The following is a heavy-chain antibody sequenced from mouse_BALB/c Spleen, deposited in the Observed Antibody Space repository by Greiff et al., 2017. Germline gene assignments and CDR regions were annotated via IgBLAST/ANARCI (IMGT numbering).Heavy chain of an antibody. Sequence: QVQLKQSGAELAKPGASVKMSCKASGYTFTSYWMHWVKQRPGQGLEWIGYINPSTGYTEYNQKFKDKATLTADKSSSTAYMQLSSLTSEDSAVYYCARWGTVVATRTYYAMDYWGQGTSVTVSS. J-gene: IGHJ4*01. CDR3: ARWGTVVATRTYYAMDY. CDR1: GYTFTSYW. D-gene: IGHD1-1*01. V-gene: IGHV1-7*01. CDR2: INPSTGYT.